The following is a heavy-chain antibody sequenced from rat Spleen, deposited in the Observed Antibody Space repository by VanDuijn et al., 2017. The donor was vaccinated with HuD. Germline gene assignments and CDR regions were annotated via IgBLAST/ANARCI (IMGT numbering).Heavy chain of an antibody. D-gene: IGHD1-2*01. CDR3: GRADISAIYTDGI. V-gene: IGHV2-13*01. J-gene: IGHJ2*01. CDR2: IWGNGNA. CDR1: GFSLSNYG. Sequence: QVQLKESGPGLVQPSQTLSLTCTVSGFSLSNYGLIWVRQPPGKGLEWMGVIWGNGNANYNSLLKSRLSISRDTSKSQVYLEMTSLQTEDTATYYCGRADISAIYTDGIWGQGVMVTVSS.